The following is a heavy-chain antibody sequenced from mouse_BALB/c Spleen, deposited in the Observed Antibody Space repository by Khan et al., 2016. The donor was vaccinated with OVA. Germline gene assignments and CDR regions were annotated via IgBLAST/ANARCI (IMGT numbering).Heavy chain of an antibody. CDR3: ARVYGGDFDY. J-gene: IGHJ2*01. CDR2: ISYSGNT. V-gene: IGHV3-2*02. CDR1: GYSITSDYA. D-gene: IGHD1-1*01. Sequence: EVQLQESGPGLVKPSQSLSLTCTVTGYSITSDYAWNWIGQFPGNKLEWMGYISYSGNTNYNPSLRSRISITRDTSKNQCFLQLNSVTTEDTATYYCARVYGGDFDYWGQGTTLTVSS.